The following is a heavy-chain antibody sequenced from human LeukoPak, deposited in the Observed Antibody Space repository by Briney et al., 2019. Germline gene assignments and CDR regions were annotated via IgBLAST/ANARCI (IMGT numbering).Heavy chain of an antibody. V-gene: IGHV1-69*04. CDR2: IIPILGIA. CDR3: ARGYGDYGNWFDP. J-gene: IGHJ5*02. Sequence: SVKVSCKASGGTFSSYAISWVRQAPGQGLEWMGRIIPILGIANYAQKFQGRVTITADKSTSTAYMELSSLRSEDTAVYYCARGYGDYGNWFDPWGQGTLVTVSS. CDR1: GGTFSSYA. D-gene: IGHD4-17*01.